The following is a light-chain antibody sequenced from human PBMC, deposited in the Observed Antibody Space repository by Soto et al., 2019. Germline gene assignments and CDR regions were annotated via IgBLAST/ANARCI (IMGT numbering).Light chain of an antibody. J-gene: IGLJ2*01. CDR3: SSYTSTNTVV. V-gene: IGLV2-14*03. CDR2: DVS. Sequence: SALTQPASVSGSPGQSITISCTGTSSDVGGYKYVSWYQQHPGKAPKLMIYDVSNRPSGVSNRFSGSKSVNTASLTISGLQAEDEADYYCSSYTSTNTVVFGGGTKATVL. CDR1: SSDVGGYKY.